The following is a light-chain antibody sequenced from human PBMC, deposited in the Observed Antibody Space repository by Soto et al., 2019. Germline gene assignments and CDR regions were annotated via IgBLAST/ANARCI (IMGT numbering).Light chain of an antibody. Sequence: DIEMTQSPSTLSASAGDRVTITCRASQNIDMYLAWYQHKPGQAPSLLIYRASSLQSGLPSRFSGSGSGTEFTLTISSLQPDDFSTYYFQQSITYPLTFGQGTKVDIK. CDR2: RAS. V-gene: IGKV1-5*03. CDR1: QNIDMY. CDR3: QQSITYPLT. J-gene: IGKJ1*01.